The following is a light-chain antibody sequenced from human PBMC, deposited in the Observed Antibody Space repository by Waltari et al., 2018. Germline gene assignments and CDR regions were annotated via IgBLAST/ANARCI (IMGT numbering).Light chain of an antibody. CDR1: SSDVGRYNL. V-gene: IGLV2-23*02. CDR3: CSYAGSTTFPYF. Sequence: HSALAQPASVSGSPGQSITISCTGTSSDVGRYNLVSWYQQHLGKAPKVIIYELTERPSGFSNRFSGSKSGNTASLTIFGLQAEDEADYYCCSYAGSTTFPYFFGSGTKVTVL. J-gene: IGLJ1*01. CDR2: ELT.